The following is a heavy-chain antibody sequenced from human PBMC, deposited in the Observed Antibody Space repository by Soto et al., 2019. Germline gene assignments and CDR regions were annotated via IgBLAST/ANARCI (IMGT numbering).Heavy chain of an antibody. CDR1: GGSIGSSNYY. D-gene: IGHD1-26*01. V-gene: IGHV4-39*01. J-gene: IGHJ5*02. CDR2: IYYSGST. Sequence: PSETLSLSCTVSGGSIGSSNYYWGWISQPPGKGLEWIGSIYYSGSTYYNPSLKSRVTISVDTSKNQFSLKLISVTAAVMSVYYCATQEVGGSYVYTFDPWGQGTLVTVSS. CDR3: ATQEVGGSYVYTFDP.